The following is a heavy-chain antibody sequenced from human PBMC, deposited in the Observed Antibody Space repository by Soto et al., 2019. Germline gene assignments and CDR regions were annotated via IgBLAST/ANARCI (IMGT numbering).Heavy chain of an antibody. V-gene: IGHV3-30*19. J-gene: IGHJ4*02. Sequence: GGSLRLSCVVSGFTFSDFGMHWVRQSPGEGLAWVASISKDGLDRYYSESVKGRFTISRDDSKNTVFLQMNSLKVEDTAAYFCASPREGQWLVFDHWGQRTLVTVS. CDR3: ASPREGQWLVFDH. D-gene: IGHD6-19*01. CDR1: GFTFSDFG. CDR2: ISKDGLDR.